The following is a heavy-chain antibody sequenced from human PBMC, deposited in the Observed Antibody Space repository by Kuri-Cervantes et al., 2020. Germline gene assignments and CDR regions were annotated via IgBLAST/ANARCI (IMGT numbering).Heavy chain of an antibody. CDR2: IIPIFGTA. CDR1: GGTFSDYA. V-gene: IGHV1-69*05. CDR3: ARAPVVPAAMPGWFDP. Sequence: SVKVSCKASGGTFSDYAISWVRQAPGQGLEWMGGIIPIFGTANYAQKFQGRVTITTDESTSTAYMELSSLRSEDTAVYYCARAPVVPAAMPGWFDPWGQGTLVTVSS. J-gene: IGHJ5*02. D-gene: IGHD2-2*01.